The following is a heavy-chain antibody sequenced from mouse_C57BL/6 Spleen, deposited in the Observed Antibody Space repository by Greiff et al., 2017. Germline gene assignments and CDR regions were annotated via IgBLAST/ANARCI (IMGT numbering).Heavy chain of an antibody. V-gene: IGHV14-2*01. CDR2: IDPEDGET. J-gene: IGHJ4*01. CDR3: ARSSQSGAMDY. CDR1: GFNIKDYY. Sequence: DVKLQESGAELVKPGASVKLSCTASGFNIKDYYMHWVKQRTEQGLEWIGRIDPEDGETKYAPKFQGKATITADTSSNTAYLPLSSLTSEDTAVYYCARSSQSGAMDYWGQGTSVTVSS. D-gene: IGHD1-3*01.